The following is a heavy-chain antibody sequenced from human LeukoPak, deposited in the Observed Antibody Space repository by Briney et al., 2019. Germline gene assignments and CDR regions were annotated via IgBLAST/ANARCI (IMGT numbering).Heavy chain of an antibody. CDR2: INHSGST. D-gene: IGHD2-21*02. J-gene: IGHJ4*02. Sequence: SETLSLTCAVYGGSFSGYYWSWIRRPPGKGLEWNGEINHSGSTNYNPSLKSRVTISVDTSKNQFSLKLSSVTAADTAVYYCARGNRAYCGGDCYSDDYWGQGTLVTVSS. V-gene: IGHV4-34*01. CDR3: ARGNRAYCGGDCYSDDY. CDR1: GGSFSGYY.